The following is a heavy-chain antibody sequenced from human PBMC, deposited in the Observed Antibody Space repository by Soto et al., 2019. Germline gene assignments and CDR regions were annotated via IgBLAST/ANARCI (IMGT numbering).Heavy chain of an antibody. CDR3: VNGDYY. CDR1: GFTFSNHV. J-gene: IGHJ4*02. CDR2: INRDFNT. V-gene: IGHV3-48*01. D-gene: IGHD4-17*01. Sequence: EEQLVESGGGLVQPGGSLRLSCAASGFTFSNHVMNWVRQAPGRGLEWVSSINRDFNTYYADSVKGRFTISRDNAKDSLYLQRNSLRADDTAVYYCVNGDYYVGQGTRVTVSS.